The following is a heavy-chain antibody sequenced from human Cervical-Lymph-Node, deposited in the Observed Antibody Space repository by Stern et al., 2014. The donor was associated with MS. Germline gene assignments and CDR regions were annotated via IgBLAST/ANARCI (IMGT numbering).Heavy chain of an antibody. CDR2: ISSGSRTI. V-gene: IGHV3-11*01. CDR3: ARDRYLVGDTGTRSRYFDY. D-gene: IGHD1-26*01. Sequence: VQLLESGGGLVEPGGSLRLSCAASGFSFSDYYMSWVRQAPGKGLEWISYISSGSRTIYYAASVKGRFTISRDNDENSLHLQMHSLRAEDTAVYYCARDRYLVGDTGTRSRYFDYWGQGTLVTVSS. CDR1: GFSFSDYY. J-gene: IGHJ4*02.